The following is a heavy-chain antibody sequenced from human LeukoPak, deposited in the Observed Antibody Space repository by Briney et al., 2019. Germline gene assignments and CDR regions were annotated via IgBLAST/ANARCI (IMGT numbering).Heavy chain of an antibody. D-gene: IGHD2-2*01. CDR3: ARVDPDCSSTSCYPPDY. J-gene: IGHJ4*02. CDR2: ISSSSSYI. CDR1: GFTFSSYS. V-gene: IGHV3-21*01. Sequence: GGSLRLSCAASGFTFSSYSMNWVRQAPGKGLEWVSSISSSSSYIYYADSVKGRFTISRDNAKNSLYLQMNSLRAEDTAVYYCARVDPDCSSTSCYPPDYWGQGTLVTVSS.